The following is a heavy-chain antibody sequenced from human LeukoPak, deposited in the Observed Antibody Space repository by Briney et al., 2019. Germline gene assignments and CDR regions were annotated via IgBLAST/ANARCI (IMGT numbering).Heavy chain of an antibody. CDR3: ARRRIDPGNWFDP. CDR2: ISYDGTYK. V-gene: IGHV3-30*03. D-gene: IGHD2/OR15-2a*01. Sequence: GGSLRLSCAASGFTFNSYGMHWVRQAPGKGLEWVAIISYDGTYKYYADSVKGRFTVSRDNSKNTLYLQMNSLRAEDTAVYYCARRRIDPGNWFDPWGQGTLVTVSS. CDR1: GFTFNSYG. J-gene: IGHJ5*02.